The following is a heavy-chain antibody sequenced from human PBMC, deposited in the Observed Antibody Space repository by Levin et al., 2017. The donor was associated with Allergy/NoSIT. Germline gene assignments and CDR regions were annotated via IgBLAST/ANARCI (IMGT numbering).Heavy chain of an antibody. D-gene: IGHD3-10*01. CDR3: ARGGPGLLWFGEFRNKGGYFHH. CDR2: INPDIGGT. CDR1: GYTFTGYF. J-gene: IGHJ1*01. V-gene: IGHV1-2*06. Sequence: GESLKISCKASGYTFTGYFMHWVRQAPGQGLEWMGRINPDIGGTNYAQKFQGRVTMTRDTSISTAYMELSRLRSDDTAVYYCARGGPGLLWFGEFRNKGGYFHHWGQGTPVTVSP.